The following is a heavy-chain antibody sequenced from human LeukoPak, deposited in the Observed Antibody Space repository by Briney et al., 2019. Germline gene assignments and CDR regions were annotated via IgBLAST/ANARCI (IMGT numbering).Heavy chain of an antibody. CDR3: TRSLGSGWYIDY. V-gene: IGHV3-49*03. J-gene: IGHJ4*02. D-gene: IGHD6-19*01. CDR1: GFTSGDYA. Sequence: GGSLRLSCTASGFTSGDYALSWFRQAPGKGLEWVSFISSKAYSGTTKYAASVRGRFTISRDYSKAIAYLQVDSLKTEDTGMYYCTRSLGSGWYIDYWGQGTLVTVSS. CDR2: ISSKAYSGTT.